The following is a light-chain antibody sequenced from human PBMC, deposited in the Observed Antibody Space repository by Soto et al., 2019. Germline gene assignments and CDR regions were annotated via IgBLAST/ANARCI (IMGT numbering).Light chain of an antibody. CDR3: QSYDSSLSDSGV. J-gene: IGLJ2*01. Sequence: QSVLTQPPSVSGDPGQRVTISCTGSSSNIGAGYDVHWYQQLPGTAPKLLIYGNSNRPSGVPDRFSGSKSGTSASLAITGLQAEDEADYYCQSYDSSLSDSGVFGGGTKLTVL. CDR2: GNS. V-gene: IGLV1-40*01. CDR1: SSNIGAGYD.